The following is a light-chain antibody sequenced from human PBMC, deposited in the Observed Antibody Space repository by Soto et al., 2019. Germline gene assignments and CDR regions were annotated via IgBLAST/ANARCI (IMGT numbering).Light chain of an antibody. Sequence: QSALTQPASVSGSPGQSITISCTGTHSDVGSYNLVSWYQQHPGKAPKLIIYEDSKRPSGVSNRFSGSKSGYTASLTISGLKAEDEADYYCCSYAGSFSVIFGGGTKLTVL. J-gene: IGLJ2*01. V-gene: IGLV2-23*01. CDR2: EDS. CDR3: CSYAGSFSVI. CDR1: HSDVGSYNL.